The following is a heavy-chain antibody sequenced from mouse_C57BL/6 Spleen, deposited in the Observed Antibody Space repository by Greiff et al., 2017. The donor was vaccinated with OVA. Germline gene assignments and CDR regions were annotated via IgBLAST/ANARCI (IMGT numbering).Heavy chain of an antibody. V-gene: IGHV14-1*01. CDR1: GFNIKDYY. D-gene: IGHD1-1*01. CDR2: IDPEDGDT. CDR3: ILYYGSSLAWFAY. J-gene: IGHJ3*01. Sequence: VQLQQSGAELVRPGASVKLSCTASGFNIKDYYMHWVKQRPEQGLEWIGRIDPEDGDTEYAPKFQGKATMTADTSSNTAYLQLSSLTSEDTAVYSCILYYGSSLAWFAYWGQGTLVTVSA.